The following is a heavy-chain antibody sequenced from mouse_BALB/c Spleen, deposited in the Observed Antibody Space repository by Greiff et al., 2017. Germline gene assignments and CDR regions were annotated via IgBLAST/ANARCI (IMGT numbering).Heavy chain of an antibody. CDR3: ARVKYGNLFAY. D-gene: IGHD2-10*02. Sequence: VQLQQSGGDLVKPGGSLKLSCAASGFTFSSYGMSWVRQTPDKRLEWVATISSGGSYTYYPDSVKGRFTISRDNAKNTLYLQMSSLKSEDTAMYYCARVKYGNLFAYWGQGTLVTVSA. CDR2: ISSGGSYT. CDR1: GFTFSSYG. V-gene: IGHV5-6*01. J-gene: IGHJ3*01.